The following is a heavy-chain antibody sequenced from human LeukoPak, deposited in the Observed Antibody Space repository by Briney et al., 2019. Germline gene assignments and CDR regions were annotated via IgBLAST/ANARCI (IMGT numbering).Heavy chain of an antibody. J-gene: IGHJ4*02. D-gene: IGHD3-22*01. Sequence: GGSLRLSCAASGFTFSSYSMNWVRQAPGKGLEWVSSLSSTSSYIYYADSVKGRFTISRDNAKNSLFLRMNSLRAEDTAVYYCARELMGLTMIVVVNPIDYWGQGTLVTVSS. CDR3: ARELMGLTMIVVVNPIDY. CDR2: LSSTSSYI. V-gene: IGHV3-21*01. CDR1: GFTFSSYS.